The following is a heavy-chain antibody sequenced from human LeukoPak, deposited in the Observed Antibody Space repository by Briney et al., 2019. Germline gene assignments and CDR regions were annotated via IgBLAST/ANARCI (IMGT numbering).Heavy chain of an antibody. CDR2: INPDSGGT. Sequence: ASVKVSCKASGYTFTGHHLHWVRQAPGQGLEWMGWINPDSGGTRYAQKFQGRVTMTRNTSISTAYMELSSLRSEDTAVYYCARGVSMTDVWGQGTMVTVSS. D-gene: IGHD2/OR15-2a*01. J-gene: IGHJ6*02. V-gene: IGHV1-2*02. CDR3: ARGVSMTDV. CDR1: GYTFTGHH.